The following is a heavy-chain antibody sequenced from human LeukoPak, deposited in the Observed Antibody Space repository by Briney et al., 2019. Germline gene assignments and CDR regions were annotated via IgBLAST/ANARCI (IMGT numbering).Heavy chain of an antibody. J-gene: IGHJ4*02. CDR2: TSSSGGAI. CDR1: GFTFSSYE. V-gene: IGHV3-48*03. Sequence: GGSLRLSCAASGFTFSSYEMNWVRQAPGKGLEWVSQTSSSGGAIYYADSVKGRFTISRDNSKNTLYLQMNSLRAEDTAVYYCARVVRQQVEYWGQGTLVTVSS. CDR3: ARVVRQQVEY. D-gene: IGHD6-13*01.